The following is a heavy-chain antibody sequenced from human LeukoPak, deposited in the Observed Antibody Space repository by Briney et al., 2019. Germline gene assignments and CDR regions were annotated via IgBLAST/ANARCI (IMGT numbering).Heavy chain of an antibody. CDR2: IIPIFGTA. J-gene: IGHJ4*02. CDR1: GGTFSTYA. Sequence: ASVKVSCKASGGTFSTYAISWVRQAPGQGLEWMGGIIPIFGTANYAQKFQGRVTITADKSTSTVYMELSSLRSEDTAVYYCARGYSSGWYVGYWGQGTLVTVSS. CDR3: ARGYSSGWYVGY. D-gene: IGHD6-19*01. V-gene: IGHV1-69*06.